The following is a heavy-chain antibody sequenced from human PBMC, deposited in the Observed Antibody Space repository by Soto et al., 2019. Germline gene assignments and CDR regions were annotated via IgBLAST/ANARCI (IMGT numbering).Heavy chain of an antibody. D-gene: IGHD2-8*01. Sequence: QVQLVQSGAEVKKPGASVKVSCKASGYTFTSYGISWVRQAPGQGLEWMGWISAYNGNTNYAQKRQGRVTMTTDTSTSTAYRERRSLRSDDTAVYYWARLDPPDLEGTNHACDIRGQGTMVTVSS. CDR3: ARLDPPDLEGTNHACDI. J-gene: IGHJ3*02. CDR1: GYTFTSYG. CDR2: ISAYNGNT. V-gene: IGHV1-18*01.